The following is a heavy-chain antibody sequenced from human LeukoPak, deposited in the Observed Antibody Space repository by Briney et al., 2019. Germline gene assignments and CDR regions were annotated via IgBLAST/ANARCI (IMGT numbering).Heavy chain of an antibody. CDR1: GFTFSSYG. D-gene: IGHD4-17*01. CDR3: ARDYGDYGFFDY. J-gene: IGHJ4*02. Sequence: PGGSLRLSCAASGFTFSSYGMSWVRQAPGKGLEWVANIKQDGSEKYYVDSVKGRFTISRDNAKNSLYLQMNSLRAEDTAVYYCARDYGDYGFFDYWGQGTLVTVSS. CDR2: IKQDGSEK. V-gene: IGHV3-7*01.